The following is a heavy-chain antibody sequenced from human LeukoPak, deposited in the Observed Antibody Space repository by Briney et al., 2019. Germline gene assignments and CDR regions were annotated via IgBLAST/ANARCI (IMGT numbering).Heavy chain of an antibody. V-gene: IGHV4-30-2*01. CDR3: ARHKRGTYDSSGFPYWYFDL. Sequence: SETLSLTCAVSGGSISSGGYSWSWIRQPPGKGLEWIGYIYHSGSTYYNPSLKSRVTISVDRSKNQFSLKLSSVTAADTAVYYCARHKRGTYDSSGFPYWYFDLWGRGTLVTVSS. D-gene: IGHD3-22*01. CDR1: GGSISSGGYS. CDR2: IYHSGST. J-gene: IGHJ2*01.